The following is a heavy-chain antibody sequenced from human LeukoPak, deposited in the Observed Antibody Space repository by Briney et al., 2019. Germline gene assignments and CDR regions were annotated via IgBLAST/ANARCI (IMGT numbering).Heavy chain of an antibody. CDR1: GDSVSSNSAA. J-gene: IGHJ6*03. D-gene: IGHD2-21*01. CDR3: ARLAYCGGDCYSTDYYYYMDV. V-gene: IGHV6-1*01. Sequence: SQTLSLTCAISGDSVSSNSAAWNWIRQSPSRGLEWLGRTYYRSKWYNDYAVSVKSRITINPDTSKNQFSPQLNSVTPEDTAVYYCARLAYCGGDCYSTDYYYYMDVWGKGTTVTASS. CDR2: TYYRSKWYN.